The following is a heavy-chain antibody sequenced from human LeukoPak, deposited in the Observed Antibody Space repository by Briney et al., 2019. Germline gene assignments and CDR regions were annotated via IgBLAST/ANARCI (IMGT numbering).Heavy chain of an antibody. CDR3: ARDRYSSSWYGMGPERGVY. J-gene: IGHJ4*02. CDR2: ISSSSSYV. CDR1: GFTFSSYS. Sequence: GGSLRLSCAASGFTFSSYSMNWVRQAPGKGLEWVSSISSSSSYVYYADSVKGRFTISRDNAKNSLYLQMNSLRAEDTAVYYCARDRYSSSWYGMGPERGVYWGQGTLVTVSS. V-gene: IGHV3-21*01. D-gene: IGHD6-13*01.